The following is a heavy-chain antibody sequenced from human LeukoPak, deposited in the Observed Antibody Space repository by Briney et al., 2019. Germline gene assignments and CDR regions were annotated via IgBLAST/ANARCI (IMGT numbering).Heavy chain of an antibody. V-gene: IGHV3-23*01. CDR1: GFTFSSYA. D-gene: IGHD3-10*01. Sequence: PGGSLRLSCAASGFTFSSYAMSWVRQAPGKGLEWVSAISGSGGSTYYADSVKGRFTISRDKSKNTLYLQMNSLRAEDTAVYYCAKDILLWFGEPPADPWGQGTLVTVSS. CDR2: ISGSGGST. J-gene: IGHJ5*02. CDR3: AKDILLWFGEPPADP.